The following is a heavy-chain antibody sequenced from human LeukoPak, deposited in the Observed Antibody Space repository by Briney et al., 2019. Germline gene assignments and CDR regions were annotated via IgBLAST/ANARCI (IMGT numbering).Heavy chain of an antibody. CDR1: GFTFSSYW. Sequence: GGSLRLSCAASGFTFSSYWMSWVRQAPGKGLEWVANIKQDGSEKYYVDSVKGRFTISRDNAKKSLYLQMNSLRAEDTAVYYCARGEGYYDFWSGYLGRVPYYYYYMDVWGKGTTVTVSS. D-gene: IGHD3-3*01. J-gene: IGHJ6*03. CDR3: ARGEGYYDFWSGYLGRVPYYYYYMDV. CDR2: IKQDGSEK. V-gene: IGHV3-7*01.